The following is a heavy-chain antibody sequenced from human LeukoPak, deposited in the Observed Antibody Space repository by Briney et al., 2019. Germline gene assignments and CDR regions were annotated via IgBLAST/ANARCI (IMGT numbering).Heavy chain of an antibody. D-gene: IGHD2-2*01. CDR2: ISGSGGST. CDR1: GFTFSSYA. J-gene: IGHJ4*02. V-gene: IGHV3-23*01. Sequence: GGSLRLSCAASGFTFSSYAMSWVRQAPGKGLEWVSAISGSGGSTYYADSVKGRFTISRDNAKNSLYLQMNSLRAEDTAVYYCARSSTSCFDYWGQGTLVTVSS. CDR3: ARSSTSCFDY.